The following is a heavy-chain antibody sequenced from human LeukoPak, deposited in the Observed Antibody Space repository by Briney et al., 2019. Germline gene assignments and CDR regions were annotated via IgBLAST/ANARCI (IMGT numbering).Heavy chain of an antibody. D-gene: IGHD1-26*01. Sequence: PGGSLRLSCAASGFTFSSYEMNWVRQAPGKGLEWVSYISSSGSTIYYADSVKGRFTISRDNSQNTLYMQMNSLRAEDTAVYYCARDLGVYYYYMDVWGKGTTVTISS. CDR1: GFTFSSYE. CDR3: ARDLGVYYYYMDV. CDR2: ISSSGSTI. V-gene: IGHV3-48*03. J-gene: IGHJ6*03.